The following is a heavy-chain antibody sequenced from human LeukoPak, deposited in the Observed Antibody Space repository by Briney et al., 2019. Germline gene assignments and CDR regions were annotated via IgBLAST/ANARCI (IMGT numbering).Heavy chain of an antibody. V-gene: IGHV4-39*07. CDR3: VRDHYYDSSGYTFRH. CDR1: GGSISSYY. CDR2: IYYSGST. D-gene: IGHD3-22*01. Sequence: PSETLSLTCTVSGGSISSYYWGWIRQPPGKGLEWIGSIYYSGSTYYNPSLKSRVTISVDTSKNQFSLKLSSVTAADTAVYYCVRDHYYDSSGYTFRHWGQGTLVTVSS. J-gene: IGHJ1*01.